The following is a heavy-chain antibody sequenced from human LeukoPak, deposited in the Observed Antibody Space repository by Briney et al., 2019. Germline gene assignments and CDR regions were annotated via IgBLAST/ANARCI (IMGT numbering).Heavy chain of an antibody. CDR2: TNTDGSST. V-gene: IGHV3-74*03. D-gene: IGHD4-23*01. CDR1: GFTFGDYV. J-gene: IGHJ1*01. Sequence: GGSLRLSCTASGFTFGDYVMSWVRQAPGKGLVWVSGTNTDGSSTMYADSVKGRFTIARDNAKNTLYLQMNSLRAEDTAVYYCYGANAEHWGQGTLVTVSS. CDR3: YGANAEH.